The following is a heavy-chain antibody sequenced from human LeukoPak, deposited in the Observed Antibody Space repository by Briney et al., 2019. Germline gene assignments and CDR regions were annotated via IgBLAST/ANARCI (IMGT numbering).Heavy chain of an antibody. J-gene: IGHJ5*02. D-gene: IGHD2-2*01. Sequence: PGRSLRLSCVASGFPFSSYGMHWVRQAPGKGLEWVAVISYDGSNKYYADSVKGRFTISRDNSKNTLYLQMNSLRAEDTAVYYCARDGGYCSSTSCYNWFDPWGQGTLVTVSS. CDR3: ARDGGYCSSTSCYNWFDP. CDR1: GFPFSSYG. CDR2: ISYDGSNK. V-gene: IGHV3-30*19.